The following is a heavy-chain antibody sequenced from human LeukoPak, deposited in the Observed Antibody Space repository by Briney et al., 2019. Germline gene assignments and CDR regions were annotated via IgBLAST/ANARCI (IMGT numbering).Heavy chain of an antibody. CDR2: ISSGSNSI. D-gene: IGHD3-16*01. CDR1: GFTFRSYS. V-gene: IGHV3-48*04. Sequence: GGSLRLSCAASGFTFRSYSMDWVRQAPGKGLEWVSHISSGSNSINYADSVKGRFTISRDNARNSLYLQMDSLRAEDTALYYCARGGLYWHIWGQGTMVTVSS. J-gene: IGHJ3*02. CDR3: ARGGLYWHI.